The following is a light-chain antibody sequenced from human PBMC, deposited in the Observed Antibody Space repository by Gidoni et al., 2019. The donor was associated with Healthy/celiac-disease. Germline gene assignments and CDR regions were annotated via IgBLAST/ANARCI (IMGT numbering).Light chain of an antibody. V-gene: IGKV1-39*01. J-gene: IGKJ3*01. CDR1: QSISSY. CDR3: QQSYSTPA. CDR2: AAS. Sequence: DIQMTQSPSSLSASVGDRVTITCRASQSISSYLNWYQQKPGKAPKLLIYAASSLQSGVPSRFSGSGSGTDFTLTISSLQPEDFATYYCQQSYSTPAFXPXTKVXIK.